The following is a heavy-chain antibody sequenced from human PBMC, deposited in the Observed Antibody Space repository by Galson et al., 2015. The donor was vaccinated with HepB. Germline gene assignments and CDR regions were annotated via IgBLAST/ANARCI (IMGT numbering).Heavy chain of an antibody. Sequence: SVKVSCKASGYTFTSYYMHWVRQAPGQGLEWMGIINPSGGSTSYAQKFQGRVTMTRDTSTSTVYMELSSLRSEDTAVYYCARDEAEDYGDYGIVGYWGQGTLVTVSS. V-gene: IGHV1-46*01. CDR2: INPSGGST. CDR1: GYTFTSYY. J-gene: IGHJ4*02. CDR3: ARDEAEDYGDYGIVGY. D-gene: IGHD4-17*01.